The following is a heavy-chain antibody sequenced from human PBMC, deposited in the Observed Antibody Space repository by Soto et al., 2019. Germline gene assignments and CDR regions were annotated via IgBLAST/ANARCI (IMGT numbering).Heavy chain of an antibody. CDR3: AKEYAEWELQYYYYYYGMDV. Sequence: PGGSLRLSCAASGFTFSSYGMHWVRQAPGKGLEWVAVISYDGSNKYYADSVKGRFTISRDNSKNTLYLEMNSLRAEDKAVYYCAKEYAEWELQYYYYYYGMDVWGQGTTVTVSS. J-gene: IGHJ6*02. CDR1: GFTFSSYG. D-gene: IGHD1-26*01. V-gene: IGHV3-30*18. CDR2: ISYDGSNK.